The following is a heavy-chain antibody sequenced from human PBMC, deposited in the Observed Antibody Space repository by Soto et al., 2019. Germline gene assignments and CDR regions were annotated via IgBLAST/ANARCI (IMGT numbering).Heavy chain of an antibody. CDR1: GFTFSTYA. Sequence: GGSLRLSCAASGFTFSTYAMHWVRQAPGRGLEWVAVISYDGSNKYYADTVKGRFTISRDNSKNTLYLQMNSLRAEDTSVYYYAKELRENYMDVWGKGTTVTVSS. CDR3: AKELRENYMDV. J-gene: IGHJ6*03. CDR2: ISYDGSNK. V-gene: IGHV3-30*01.